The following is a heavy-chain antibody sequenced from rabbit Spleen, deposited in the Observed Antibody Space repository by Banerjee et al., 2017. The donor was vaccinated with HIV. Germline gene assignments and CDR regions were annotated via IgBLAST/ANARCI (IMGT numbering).Heavy chain of an antibody. CDR2: IYIGSGDT. CDR3: ANVVGNGL. D-gene: IGHD3-3*01. J-gene: IGHJ4*01. Sequence: QSLEESGGDLVKPGASLTLTCTASGFSFSSSDYMCWVRQAPGKGLEWISCIYIGSGDTYYASWAKGRFAISKTSSTTVTLQMTSLTAADTATYFCANVVGNGLWGPGTLVTVS. CDR1: GFSFSSSDY. V-gene: IGHV1S40*01.